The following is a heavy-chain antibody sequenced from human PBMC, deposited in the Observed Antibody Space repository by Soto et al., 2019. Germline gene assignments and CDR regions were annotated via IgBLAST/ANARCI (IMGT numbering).Heavy chain of an antibody. CDR2: MNPNSGNT. V-gene: IGHV1-8*01. CDR1: GYAVTSYD. CDR3: ARVSTAMVLYYYYYYGMDV. D-gene: IGHD5-18*01. J-gene: IGHJ6*04. Sequence: ASVKVSCKASGYAVTSYDINWVRQATGQGLEWMGWMNPNSGNTGYAQKFQGRVTMTRNTSISTAYMELSSLRSEDTAVYYCARVSTAMVLYYYYYYGMDVRGKGTTVTVSS.